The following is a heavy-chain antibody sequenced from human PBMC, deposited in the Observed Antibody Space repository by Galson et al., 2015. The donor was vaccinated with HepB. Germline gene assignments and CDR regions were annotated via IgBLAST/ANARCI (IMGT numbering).Heavy chain of an antibody. CDR1: GLTFRSDA. J-gene: IGHJ4*02. CDR3: VKSGSGTYI. D-gene: IGHD3-10*01. CDR2: IIGSSDST. V-gene: IGHV3-23*01. Sequence: SLRLSCAASGLTFRSDAMSGVRQAPGKGLEWVSIIIGSSDSTYYADSVKGRFTISRDNSKNTLYLQMNSLGVEDTAMYYCVKSGSGTYIWGQETLVTVSS.